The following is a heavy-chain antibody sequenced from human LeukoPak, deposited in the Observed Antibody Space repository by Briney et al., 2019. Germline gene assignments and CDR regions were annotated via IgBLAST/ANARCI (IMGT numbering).Heavy chain of an antibody. CDR2: IKKDGSEK. V-gene: IGHV3-7*01. CDR3: ARDQILGYCSGGSCPPDAFDI. D-gene: IGHD2-15*01. CDR1: GFTFSSHW. Sequence: GGSLRLSCAASGFTFSSHWMSWVRQAPGKGLEWVANIKKDGSEKYYVDAVKGRFTISRDNAKTSLYLQMNSLRAEDTAVYYCARDQILGYCSGGSCPPDAFDIWGQGTMVTVSS. J-gene: IGHJ3*02.